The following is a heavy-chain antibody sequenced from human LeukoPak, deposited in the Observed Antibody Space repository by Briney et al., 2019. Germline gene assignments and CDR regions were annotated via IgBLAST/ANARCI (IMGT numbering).Heavy chain of an antibody. Sequence: GGSLRLSCAASGFTFSTYSMNWVRQVPGKGLEWVAYIPGITGGAVGIHYADSLKGRFTISRDNAKNSLYLQMNSPRDDDTAVYYCVRDFQHSFDYWGQGTLVTVSS. J-gene: IGHJ4*02. CDR3: VRDFQHSFDY. CDR2: IPGITGGAVGI. CDR1: GFTFSTYS. V-gene: IGHV3-48*02. D-gene: IGHD2-21*01.